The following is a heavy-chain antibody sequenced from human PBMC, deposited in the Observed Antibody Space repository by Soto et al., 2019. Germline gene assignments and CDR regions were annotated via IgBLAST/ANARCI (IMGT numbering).Heavy chain of an antibody. D-gene: IGHD2-2*01. Sequence: QVQLQESGPGLVKPTQTLSLTCTVSGGSISDDNYFWSWVRHLPGKGLEWLGYLFHNGNAYYNPSLNSRVIISVDRSKNQFSLEVTSVPAADTAVYYCAREVNEPADAYAFDIWGQGTTVTVSS. CDR2: LFHNGNA. CDR3: AREVNEPADAYAFDI. CDR1: GGSISDDNYF. V-gene: IGHV4-31*03. J-gene: IGHJ3*02.